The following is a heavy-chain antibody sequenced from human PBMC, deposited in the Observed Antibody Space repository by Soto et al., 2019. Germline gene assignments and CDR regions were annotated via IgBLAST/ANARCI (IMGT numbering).Heavy chain of an antibody. CDR1: GGSISSHTYY. Sequence: QVQLQESGPGLVKPSQTLSLTCTVSGGSISSHTYYWSWIRQHPGKGLEWIGYIHYTGTPYSSPALRRRVTISVDTSNNQFSLKLSSVTAADTAVYYCARAAVAYCGGDCYSPFDSWGQGTLVTVSS. V-gene: IGHV4-31*03. D-gene: IGHD2-21*02. J-gene: IGHJ4*02. CDR3: ARAAVAYCGGDCYSPFDS. CDR2: IHYTGTP.